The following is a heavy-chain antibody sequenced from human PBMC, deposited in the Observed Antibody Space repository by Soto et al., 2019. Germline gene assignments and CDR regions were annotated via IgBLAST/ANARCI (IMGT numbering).Heavy chain of an antibody. CDR3: ARAALVGYGPEYDAFDI. CDR1: GFTCSSYS. CDR2: ISSSSSYI. V-gene: IGHV3-21*01. Sequence: GGSLRLSCAASGFTCSSYSMNWVRQAPGKGLEWVSSISSSSSYIYYADSVKGRFTISRDNAKNSLYLQMNSLRAEDTAVYYCARAALVGYGPEYDAFDIWGQGTMVTVSS. D-gene: IGHD5-12*01. J-gene: IGHJ3*02.